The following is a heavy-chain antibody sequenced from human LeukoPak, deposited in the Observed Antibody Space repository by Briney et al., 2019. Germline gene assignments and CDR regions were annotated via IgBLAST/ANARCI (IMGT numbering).Heavy chain of an antibody. V-gene: IGHV4-30-4*01. CDR2: IYHSGIT. Sequence: SQTLSLTCTVSGGSISSGDFYWSWIRQPPEKGLEYIGYIYHSGITFYNPSLRSRVTVSIDTSKNQFSLKLSSVTAADTAVYYCARDRSTVDYYGLDVWGQGTTVIVSS. D-gene: IGHD4-11*01. CDR1: GGSISSGDFY. CDR3: ARDRSTVDYYGLDV. J-gene: IGHJ6*02.